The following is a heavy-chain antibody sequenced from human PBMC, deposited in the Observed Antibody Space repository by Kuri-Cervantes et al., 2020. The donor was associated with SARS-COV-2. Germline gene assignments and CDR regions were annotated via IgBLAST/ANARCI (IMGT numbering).Heavy chain of an antibody. J-gene: IGHJ6*02. V-gene: IGHV4-61*01. CDR3: VRVSGGYDLYYYGMDV. D-gene: IGHD5-12*01. CDR2: IYYSGST. Sequence: SETLSLTCTVSGGSVSSGSYYWSWIRQPPGKGLEWIGYIYYSGSTNYNPSLKSRVTISVDTSKNQFSLKLSSVTAADTAVYYCVRVSGGYDLYYYGMDVWGQGTTVTVSS. CDR1: GGSVSSGSYY.